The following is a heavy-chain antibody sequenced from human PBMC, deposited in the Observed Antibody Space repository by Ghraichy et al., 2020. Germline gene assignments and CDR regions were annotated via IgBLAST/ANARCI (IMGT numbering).Heavy chain of an antibody. D-gene: IGHD3-22*01. CDR2: INHSGST. J-gene: IGHJ5*02. Sequence: SQTLSLTCAVYGGSFSGYYWSWIRQPPGKGLEWIGEINHSGSTNYNPSLKSRVTISVDTSKNQFSLKLSSVTAADTAVYYCARGPRLFGSMIVVHIFGPRGPGTLVTVSS. CDR3: ARGPRLFGSMIVVHIFGP. V-gene: IGHV4-34*01. CDR1: GGSFSGYY.